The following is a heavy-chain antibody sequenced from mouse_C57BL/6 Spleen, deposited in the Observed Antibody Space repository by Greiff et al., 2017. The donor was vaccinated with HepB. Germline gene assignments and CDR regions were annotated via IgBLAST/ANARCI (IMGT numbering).Heavy chain of an antibody. V-gene: IGHV1-18*01. J-gene: IGHJ3*01. Sequence: VQLQQSGPELVKPGASVKIPCKASGYTFTDYNMDWVKQSHGKSLEWIGDINPNNGGTIYNQKLKGKSTLTVDKSSSTAYMELRSLTSEDTAVYYCARGNYYGSSLFAYWGQGTLVTVSA. CDR3: ARGNYYGSSLFAY. CDR1: GYTFTDYN. CDR2: INPNNGGT. D-gene: IGHD1-1*01.